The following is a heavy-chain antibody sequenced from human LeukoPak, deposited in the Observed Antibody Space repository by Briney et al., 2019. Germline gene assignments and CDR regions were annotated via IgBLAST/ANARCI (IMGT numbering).Heavy chain of an antibody. V-gene: IGHV5-51*01. CDR3: ARGIVPAAIPHDAFDI. Sequence: GESLKISCKGSGYSFTSYWIGWVRQMPGKGLEWMGIIYPGDSDTRYSPSFQGQVTISADKSISTVYLQWSSLKASDTAMYYCARGIVPAAIPHDAFDIWGQGTMVTVSS. J-gene: IGHJ3*02. D-gene: IGHD2-2*02. CDR1: GYSFTSYW. CDR2: IYPGDSDT.